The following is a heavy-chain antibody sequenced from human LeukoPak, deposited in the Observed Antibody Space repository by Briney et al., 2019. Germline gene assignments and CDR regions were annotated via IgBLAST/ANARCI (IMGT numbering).Heavy chain of an antibody. Sequence: GRSLRLSCAASGFTFSSYGMHWVRQAPGKGLEWVAVIWYDGSNKYYADSVKGRFTISRDNSKNTLYLQMNSLRAEDTAVYYCARDLGILTGLAYYYYGMDVWGQGTTVTVSS. J-gene: IGHJ6*02. CDR3: ARDLGILTGLAYYYYGMDV. CDR1: GFTFSSYG. D-gene: IGHD3-9*01. CDR2: IWYDGSNK. V-gene: IGHV3-33*01.